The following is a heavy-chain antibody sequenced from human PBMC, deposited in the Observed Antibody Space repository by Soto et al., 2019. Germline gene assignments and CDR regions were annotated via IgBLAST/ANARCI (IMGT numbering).Heavy chain of an antibody. Sequence: EVQLVESGGGLVQPGGSLRLSCAASGFTVSSNYMSWVRQAPGKGLEWVSVIYSGGSTYYADSVKGRFTISRDDSKNTLVLQMNSLRAEDTAVYYCATAKLLLPWLFDYWGQGTLVTVSS. V-gene: IGHV3-66*01. CDR2: IYSGGST. CDR3: ATAKLLLPWLFDY. J-gene: IGHJ4*02. D-gene: IGHD2-15*01. CDR1: GFTVSSNY.